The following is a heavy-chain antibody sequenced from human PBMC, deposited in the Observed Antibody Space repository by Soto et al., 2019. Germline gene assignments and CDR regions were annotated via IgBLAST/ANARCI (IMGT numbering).Heavy chain of an antibody. J-gene: IGHJ5*02. CDR2: IYSGGST. V-gene: IGHV3-53*01. Sequence: GGSLRLSCAASGFTVSSNYMSWVRQAPGKGLEWVSVIYSGGSTYDADSVKGRFTISRDNTKNTLYHQMNSLRAEATALYYCASSYSNYAWFDPWGQGTLVTVSS. CDR3: ASSYSNYAWFDP. CDR1: GFTVSSNY. D-gene: IGHD4-4*01.